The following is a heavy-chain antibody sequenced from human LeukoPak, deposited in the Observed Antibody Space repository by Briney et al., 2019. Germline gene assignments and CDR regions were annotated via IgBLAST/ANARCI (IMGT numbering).Heavy chain of an antibody. D-gene: IGHD2-21*02. V-gene: IGHV3-9*01. CDR2: ISWNSGSI. CDR3: AKDAIVVVTAGYFQH. J-gene: IGHJ1*01. Sequence: GGSLRLSCAASGFTFSSYAMSWVRQAPGKGLEWVSGISWNSGSIGYADSVKGRFTISRDNAKNSLYLQMNSLRAEDTALYYCAKDAIVVVTAGYFQHWGQGTLVTVSS. CDR1: GFTFSSYA.